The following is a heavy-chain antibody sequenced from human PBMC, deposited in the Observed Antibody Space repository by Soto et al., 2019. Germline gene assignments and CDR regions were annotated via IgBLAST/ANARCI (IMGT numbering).Heavy chain of an antibody. CDR2: IYYSGST. D-gene: IGHD3-22*01. CDR3: ARRGYYYDSSGYPSVWY. V-gene: IGHV4-39*01. Sequence: SETLSLTCTVSGGSISSSSYYWGWIRQPPEKGLERIGSIYYSGSTYYNPSLKSRVTISVDTSKNQFSLKLSSVTAADTAVYYCARRGYYYDSSGYPSVWYWGQGTLVTVSS. J-gene: IGHJ4*02. CDR1: GGSISSSSYY.